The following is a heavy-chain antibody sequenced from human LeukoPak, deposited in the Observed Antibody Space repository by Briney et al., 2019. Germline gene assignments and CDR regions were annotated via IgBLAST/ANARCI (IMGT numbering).Heavy chain of an antibody. V-gene: IGHV3-30*04. D-gene: IGHD6-13*01. CDR2: ISYDGSNK. J-gene: IGHJ5*02. CDR3: ARGKEQQLVLDWFDP. CDR1: GFTFSSYA. Sequence: PGRSLRLSCAASGFTFSSYAMHWVRQAPGKGLEWVAVISYDGSNKYYADSVKGRFTISRDNSKNTLYLQMNSLRAEDTAVYYCARGKEQQLVLDWFDPWGQGTLVTVSS.